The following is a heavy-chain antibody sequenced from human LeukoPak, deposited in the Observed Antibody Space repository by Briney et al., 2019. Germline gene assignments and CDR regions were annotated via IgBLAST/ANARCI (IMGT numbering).Heavy chain of an antibody. CDR1: GFTFSSYT. J-gene: IGHJ4*02. CDR3: TRDTVGAPDY. Sequence: PGGSLRLSCAASGFTFSSYTMNWVRQAPGKGLEWLSYITSSSSTIYYAGSVKGRFTISRDNAKNSLYLQMNSLRAEDTAVYYCTRDTVGAPDYWGQGTLVTVSS. D-gene: IGHD1-26*01. CDR2: ITSSSSTI. V-gene: IGHV3-48*01.